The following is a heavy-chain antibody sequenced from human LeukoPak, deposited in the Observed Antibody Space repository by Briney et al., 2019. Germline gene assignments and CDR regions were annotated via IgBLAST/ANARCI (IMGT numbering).Heavy chain of an antibody. Sequence: GRSLRLSCAASGFTFDDYAMHWVRQAPGKGLEWVSGISWNSGSIGYADSVKGRFTISRDNAKNSLYLQLSSLRVEDMGIYYCARDGEMAAPWALDLWGQGTMVTVSS. V-gene: IGHV3-9*03. D-gene: IGHD5-24*01. CDR1: GFTFDDYA. CDR2: ISWNSGSI. J-gene: IGHJ3*01. CDR3: ARDGEMAAPWALDL.